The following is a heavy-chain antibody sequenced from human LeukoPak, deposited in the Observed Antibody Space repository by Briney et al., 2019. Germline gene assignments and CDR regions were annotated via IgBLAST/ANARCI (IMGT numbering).Heavy chain of an antibody. CDR3: ARGGYSSTLYGRYQH. V-gene: IGHV3-21*01. D-gene: IGHD6-13*01. Sequence: GGSLRLSCAASGFKFSSYSMNWVRQTPGKGLEWVSSISSSSSYIYYADSVKGRFTISRDDAKNALYLQMNSLRAEDTAVYYCARGGYSSTLYGRYQHWGQGTLVTVSP. CDR2: ISSSSSYI. CDR1: GFKFSSYS. J-gene: IGHJ1*01.